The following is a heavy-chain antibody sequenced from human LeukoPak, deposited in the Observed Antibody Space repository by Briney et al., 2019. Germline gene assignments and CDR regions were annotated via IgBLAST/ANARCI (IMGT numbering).Heavy chain of an antibody. CDR2: IYYSGST. D-gene: IGHD3-3*01. J-gene: IGHJ6*03. CDR1: GGSISSYY. V-gene: IGHV4-59*12. CDR3: ARDQGDFWSGSTPSGIYYYYYMDV. Sequence: SETLSLTCTVSGGSISSYYWSWIRQPLGKGLEWIGYIYYSGSTNYNPSLKSRVTISVDTSKNQFSLKLSSVTAADTAVYYCARDQGDFWSGSTPSGIYYYYYMDVWGKGTTVTVSS.